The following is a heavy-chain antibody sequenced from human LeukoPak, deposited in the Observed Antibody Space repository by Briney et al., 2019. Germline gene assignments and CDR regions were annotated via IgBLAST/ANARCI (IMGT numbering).Heavy chain of an antibody. CDR3: AKDEYSSSWYPDY. Sequence: GGSLRLSCAASGFTFSSYAMSWVRQAPGKGLEWVSAISGSGGATYYADSVKGRFTISRDNSKNTLYLQMNSLRAEDTAVYYCAKDEYSSSWYPDYWGQGTLVTVSS. CDR2: ISGSGGAT. J-gene: IGHJ4*02. CDR1: GFTFSSYA. D-gene: IGHD6-13*01. V-gene: IGHV3-23*01.